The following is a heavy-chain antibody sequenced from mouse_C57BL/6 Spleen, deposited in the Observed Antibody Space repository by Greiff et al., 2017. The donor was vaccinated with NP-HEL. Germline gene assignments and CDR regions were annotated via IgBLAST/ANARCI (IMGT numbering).Heavy chain of an antibody. D-gene: IGHD1-1*01. CDR3: ARMVVGYYFDY. CDR1: GYSFTGYY. Sequence: VQLQQSGPELVKPGASVKISCKASGYSFTGYYMNWVKQSPEKSLEWIGEINPSTGGTTYNQKFKAKATLTVDKSPSTAYMQLKSLTSEDSAVYYCARMVVGYYFDYWGQGTTLTVSS. J-gene: IGHJ2*01. CDR2: INPSTGGT. V-gene: IGHV1-42*01.